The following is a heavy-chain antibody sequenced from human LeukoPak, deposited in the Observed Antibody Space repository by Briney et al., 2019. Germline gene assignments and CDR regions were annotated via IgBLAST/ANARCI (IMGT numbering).Heavy chain of an antibody. V-gene: IGHV4-59*01. CDR3: ARAVGSSESNWFDP. Sequence: SETLSLTCTVSGGSISSYYWSWIRQPPGKGLEWIGYIYYSGSTNYNPSLKSRVTISVDTSKNQFSLKLSSVTAADTAVYYCARAVGSSESNWFDPWGQGTLATVSS. CDR2: IYYSGST. CDR1: GGSISSYY. D-gene: IGHD1-26*01. J-gene: IGHJ5*02.